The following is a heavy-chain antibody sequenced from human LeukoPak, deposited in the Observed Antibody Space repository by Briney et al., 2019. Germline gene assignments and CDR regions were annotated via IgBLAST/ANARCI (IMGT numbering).Heavy chain of an antibody. V-gene: IGHV1-58*02. CDR1: GFTFTSSA. J-gene: IGHJ4*02. Sequence: SVKVSFKASGFTFTSSAMQWVRQARGQRLEWIGWIVFGSGNTNYAQKFQERVTITRDMSTSTGYMELSNLRSEDTAVYYCAAVPIYDSSGYYYQNYFDYWGQGTLVTVSS. CDR3: AAVPIYDSSGYYYQNYFDY. CDR2: IVFGSGNT. D-gene: IGHD3-22*01.